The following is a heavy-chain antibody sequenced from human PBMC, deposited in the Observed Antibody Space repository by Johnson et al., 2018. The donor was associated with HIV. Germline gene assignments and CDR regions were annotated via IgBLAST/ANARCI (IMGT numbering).Heavy chain of an antibody. CDR1: GFTFSDYY. CDR2: IYSGGST. D-gene: IGHD3-22*01. J-gene: IGHJ3*02. CDR3: SSPWYYDMYAFDI. Sequence: MLLVEPGGGLVKPGGSLRLSCAASGFTFSDYYMSWVRQAPGKGLEWVSVIYSGGSTYYAASVTGRFSISRDNSKTTVYLQMNSLRPEDTAVYYCSSPWYYDMYAFDIWGQGTLVTVSS. V-gene: IGHV3-66*02.